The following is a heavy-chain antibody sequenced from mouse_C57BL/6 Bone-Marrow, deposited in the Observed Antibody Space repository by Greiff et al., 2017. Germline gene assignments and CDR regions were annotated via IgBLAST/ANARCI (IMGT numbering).Heavy chain of an antibody. CDR1: GYPITSGYY. D-gene: IGHD2-2*01. J-gene: IGHJ3*01. Sequence: EVQLQESGPGLVKPSQSLSLTCSVTGYPITSGYYWNWIRQFPGNKLEWMGYISYDGSNNYNPSLKNRISITRDTSKNQFCLKLNSVTTEDTATYYCARQGVTTRAWFAYWGQGTLVTVSA. CDR3: ARQGVTTRAWFAY. CDR2: ISYDGSN. V-gene: IGHV3-6*01.